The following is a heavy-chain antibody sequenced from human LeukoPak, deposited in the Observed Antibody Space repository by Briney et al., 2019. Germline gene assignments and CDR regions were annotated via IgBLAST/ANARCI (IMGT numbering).Heavy chain of an antibody. CDR2: IYYTGSP. V-gene: IGHV4-59*08. CDR1: GGSMSSSY. CDR3: ARRRQITFYSPYAFDM. D-gene: IGHD2/OR15-2a*01. J-gene: IGHJ3*02. Sequence: SETLSLTCTVSGGSMSSSYWSWIRQPPGKGLGWLGYIYYTGSPKSNPSLKSRVTISLDTSKNQFSLRLSSVTAADTAVYYCARRRQITFYSPYAFDMWGQGTMVTVSS.